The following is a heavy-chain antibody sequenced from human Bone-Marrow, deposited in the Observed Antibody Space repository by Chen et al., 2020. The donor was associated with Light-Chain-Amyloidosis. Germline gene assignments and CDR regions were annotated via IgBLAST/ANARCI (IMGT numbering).Heavy chain of an antibody. CDR1: GYTFPNYW. CDR2: IYPADSDA. Sequence: EVQLEQSGPEVKKPGESLKISCKGSGYTFPNYWIGWGRQMPGKGLEWMGVIYPADSDARYSPSFEGQVTISADKSITTAYLQWRSLKASDTAMYYCARRRDGYNFDYWGQGTLVTVSS. J-gene: IGHJ4*02. V-gene: IGHV5-51*01. D-gene: IGHD5-12*01. CDR3: ARRRDGYNFDY.